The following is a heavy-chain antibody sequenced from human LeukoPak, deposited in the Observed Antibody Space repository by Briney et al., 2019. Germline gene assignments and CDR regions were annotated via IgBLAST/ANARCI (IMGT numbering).Heavy chain of an antibody. CDR3: ARTPASVGARHYDY. V-gene: IGHV4-4*07. CDR2: IYTSGST. CDR1: GGSISSYY. J-gene: IGHJ4*02. D-gene: IGHD1-26*01. Sequence: SETLSLTCTVSGGSISSYYWSWIRQPAGKGLEWIGRIYTSGSTNYNPSLKSRVTMSVDTSKNQFSLKLSSVTAADTAVYYCARTPASVGARHYDYWGQGTLVTVSS.